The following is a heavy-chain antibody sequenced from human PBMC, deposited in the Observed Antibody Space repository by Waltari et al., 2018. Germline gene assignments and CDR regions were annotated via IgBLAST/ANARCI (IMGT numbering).Heavy chain of an antibody. Sequence: EVQLLESGGGLVQPGGSLRLSCAASGFTFSSYAMSWVRQAPGKGLEWVSAISGSCGSTYYADSVKGRFTISRDNSKNTLYLQMNSLRAEDTAVYYCAKGGYDYGDHLDYWGQGTLVTVSS. D-gene: IGHD4-17*01. CDR1: GFTFSSYA. CDR2: ISGSCGST. CDR3: AKGGYDYGDHLDY. J-gene: IGHJ4*02. V-gene: IGHV3-23*01.